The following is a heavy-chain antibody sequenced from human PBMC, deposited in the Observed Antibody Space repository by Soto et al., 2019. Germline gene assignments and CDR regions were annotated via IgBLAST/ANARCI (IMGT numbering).Heavy chain of an antibody. CDR2: LDAEDGET. J-gene: IGHJ4*02. Sequence: ASVKVSCKVSGYSLSDLSIHWVRQAPGKGLEWMGGLDAEDGETIYAQKLQGRGTMTEDTSTDTAYMELSSLTSEDTAMYYCATLPRTIERTPAAVWSFDSWGQGTLVTVSS. V-gene: IGHV1-24*01. D-gene: IGHD2-2*01. CDR1: GYSLSDLS. CDR3: ATLPRTIERTPAAVWSFDS.